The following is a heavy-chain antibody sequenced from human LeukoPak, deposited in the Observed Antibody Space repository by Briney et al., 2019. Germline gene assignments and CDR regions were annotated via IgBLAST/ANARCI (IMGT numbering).Heavy chain of an antibody. CDR1: GRSITRGGYY. J-gene: IGHJ6*03. V-gene: IGHV4-31*03. CDR3: ARVPMGASYYYMDV. CDR2: IYHSGST. D-gene: IGHD1-26*01. Sequence: KTSETLSLTCTVSGRSITRGGYYWSWIRQHPGKGLEWIGYIYHSGSTYYSPSLKSRITISVDTSKNQFSLNLSSVTAADTAVYYCARVPMGASYYYMDVWGKGTTVTVSS.